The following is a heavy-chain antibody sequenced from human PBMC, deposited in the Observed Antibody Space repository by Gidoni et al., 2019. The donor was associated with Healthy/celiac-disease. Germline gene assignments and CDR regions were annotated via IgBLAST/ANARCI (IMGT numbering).Heavy chain of an antibody. V-gene: IGHV3-15*01. CDR1: GFIFSNAW. Sequence: EVQLVESGGGLVKPGGSLRLSCAASGFIFSNAWMSWVRQAPGKGLEWVGRIKSKTDGGTTDYAAPVKGRFTISRDDSNNPLFLQMNRLKPEDTAVYYCTTRWLRKTKHYYNYIDVWGKGTTVTVSS. CDR2: IKSKTDGGTT. CDR3: TTRWLRKTKHYYNYIDV. J-gene: IGHJ6*03. D-gene: IGHD6-19*01.